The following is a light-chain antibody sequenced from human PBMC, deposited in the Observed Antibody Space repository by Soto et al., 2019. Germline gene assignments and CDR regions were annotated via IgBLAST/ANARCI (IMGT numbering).Light chain of an antibody. J-gene: IGKJ2*01. CDR3: HQYGSSPQT. CDR2: DAS. CDR1: QTVGSGY. V-gene: IGKV3D-20*01. Sequence: ESVLTQSPGTLSLSPGERATLSCGASQTVGSGYLAWYQQKPGQAPRLLIFDASSRAPGIPDRFSGSGSGTDFTLTISRLEPEDFAVYHCHQYGSSPQTFGQGTRLEIK.